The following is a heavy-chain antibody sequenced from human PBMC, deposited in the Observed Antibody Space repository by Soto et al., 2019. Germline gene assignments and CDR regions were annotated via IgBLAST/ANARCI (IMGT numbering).Heavy chain of an antibody. CDR2: ISSSGSTI. V-gene: IGHV3-11*01. J-gene: IGHJ6*02. D-gene: IGHD3-3*01. CDR3: TRLFTIFGVAHMDV. CDR1: GFTFNDYC. Sequence: GGSLRLSCAASGFTFNDYCMSWIRQAPGKGLEWVSYISSSGSTIYYADSVKGRFTISRDNAKNSMFLQMNSLRAEDTAVYYCTRLFTIFGVAHMDVWGQGTTVTVSS.